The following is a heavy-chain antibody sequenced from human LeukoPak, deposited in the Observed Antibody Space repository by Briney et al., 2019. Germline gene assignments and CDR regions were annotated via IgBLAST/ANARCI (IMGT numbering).Heavy chain of an antibody. Sequence: PSETLSLTCAVYGGSFSGYYWSWIRQPPGKGLEWIGEINHSGSTNYNPSLKSRVTISVDTSKNQFSLKLSSVTAADTAVYYCASSGPPYYYGMDVWGQGTTATVSS. CDR2: INHSGST. D-gene: IGHD2-15*01. CDR3: ASSGPPYYYGMDV. J-gene: IGHJ6*02. V-gene: IGHV4-34*01. CDR1: GGSFSGYY.